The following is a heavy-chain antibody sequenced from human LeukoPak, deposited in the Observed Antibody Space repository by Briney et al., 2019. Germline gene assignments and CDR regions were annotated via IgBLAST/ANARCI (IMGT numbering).Heavy chain of an antibody. CDR1: GDSITNYY. CDR2: ISYSGRT. J-gene: IGHJ4*02. CDR3: ASHMVTTTAVDY. D-gene: IGHD5-18*01. Sequence: SETLSLTCTVSGDSITNYYWSWIRQPPGKGLEWIAYISYSGRTNYNPSLKSRVTMSLDTSKNQFSLNLSSVTAADTAVYYCASHMVTTTAVDYWGQGTLVTVSS. V-gene: IGHV4-59*08.